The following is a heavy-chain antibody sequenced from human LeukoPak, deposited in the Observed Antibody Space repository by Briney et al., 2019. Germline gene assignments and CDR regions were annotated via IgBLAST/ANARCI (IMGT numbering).Heavy chain of an antibody. D-gene: IGHD3-10*01. CDR2: IYYSGST. Sequence: SETLSLTCTVSGVSISSSNSYWGWIRQPPGKGLEWIGSIYYSGSTYYNPSLKSRVTISVDTSKNQFSLKLSSVTAADTAVYYCARLSLWLGELLGRGSLDPWGQGTLVTVSS. CDR1: GVSISSSNSY. CDR3: ARLSLWLGELLGRGSLDP. V-gene: IGHV4-39*07. J-gene: IGHJ5*02.